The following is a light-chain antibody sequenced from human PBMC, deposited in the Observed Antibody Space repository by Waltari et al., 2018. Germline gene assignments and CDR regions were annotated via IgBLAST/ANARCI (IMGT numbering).Light chain of an antibody. Sequence: QSALTQPRSVSGSPGPSVTLSCTGTNRAVGPYNYVSWYQQRPGKAPTLVIYDVDKRPSGVPDRFSGSKAGNTASLTISGLQTDDEADYYCCSYAGRYTSVFGGGTKVTVL. CDR2: DVD. V-gene: IGLV2-11*01. CDR1: NRAVGPYNY. J-gene: IGLJ2*01. CDR3: CSYAGRYTSV.